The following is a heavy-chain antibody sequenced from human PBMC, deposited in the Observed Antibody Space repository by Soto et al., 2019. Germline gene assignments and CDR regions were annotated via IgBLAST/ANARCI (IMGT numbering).Heavy chain of an antibody. D-gene: IGHD2-8*02. V-gene: IGHV4-59*02. CDR2: MYFGGSF. Sequence: SETLSLTCTFSGASVSTGYWSWIRQPPGKGLEWIGFMYFGGSFNYNPSLTSRVTISVDTSKNQFSLKLTSVTAADTAAYYCARDKITGLFDYWGQGTLVTVSS. J-gene: IGHJ4*02. CDR1: GASVSTGY. CDR3: ARDKITGLFDY.